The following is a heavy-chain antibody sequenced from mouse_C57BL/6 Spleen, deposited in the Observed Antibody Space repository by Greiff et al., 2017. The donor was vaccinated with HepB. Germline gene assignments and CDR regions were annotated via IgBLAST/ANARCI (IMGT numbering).Heavy chain of an antibody. CDR1: GFTFNTYA. J-gene: IGHJ4*01. D-gene: IGHD2-4*01. V-gene: IGHV10-3*01. CDR2: IRSKSSNYAT. CDR3: VRPPYYDYDEGGYYAMDY. Sequence: EVQLVESGGGLVQPKGSLKLSCAASGFTFNTYAMHWVRQAPGKGLEWVARIRSKSSNYATYYADSVKDRFTISRDDSQSMLYLQMNNLKTEDTAMYYCVRPPYYDYDEGGYYAMDYWGQGTSVTVSS.